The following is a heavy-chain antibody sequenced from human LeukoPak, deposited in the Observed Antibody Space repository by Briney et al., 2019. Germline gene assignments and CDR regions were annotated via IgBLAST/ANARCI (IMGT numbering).Heavy chain of an antibody. CDR1: GFTFSTYS. CDR2: IISSSSYI. Sequence: GGSLRLSCAASGFTFSTYSMNWVRQAPGKGLEWVSSIISSSSYIYYADSVKGRFTISRDNAKNSLYLQMNSLRAEDTAVYYCARDPQYCSGGSCYSFDYWGQGTLVTVSS. CDR3: ARDPQYCSGGSCYSFDY. D-gene: IGHD2-15*01. V-gene: IGHV3-21*01. J-gene: IGHJ4*02.